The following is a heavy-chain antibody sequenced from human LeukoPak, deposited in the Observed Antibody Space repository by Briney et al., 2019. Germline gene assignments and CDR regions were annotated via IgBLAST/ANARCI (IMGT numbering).Heavy chain of an antibody. CDR3: AKDLTYGEYAGGDAFDI. D-gene: IGHD4-17*01. J-gene: IGHJ3*02. CDR1: GFTFRTYG. V-gene: IGHV3-23*01. CDR2: ISGSGST. Sequence: PGGSLRLSCAASGFTFRTYGMNWVRQAPGKGLEWVSVISGSGSTYYADSVKGRFTISRDNSKNTLYLQMNSLRAEDTAVYYCAKDLTYGEYAGGDAFDIWGQGTMVTVPS.